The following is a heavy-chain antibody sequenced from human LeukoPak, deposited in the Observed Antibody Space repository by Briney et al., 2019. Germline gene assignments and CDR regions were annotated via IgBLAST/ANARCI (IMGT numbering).Heavy chain of an antibody. CDR3: ARDSRLIVSHYGMDV. CDR1: GYTFTSYY. V-gene: IGHV1-46*01. CDR2: INPSGGST. J-gene: IGHJ6*02. Sequence: ASVKVSCKASGYTFTSYYMHWVRQAPGQGLEWMGIINPSGGSTSYAQKFQGRVTMTRDTSASTVYMELSSLRSEDTAVYYCARDSRLIVSHYGMDVWGQGTTVTVSS. D-gene: IGHD3-22*01.